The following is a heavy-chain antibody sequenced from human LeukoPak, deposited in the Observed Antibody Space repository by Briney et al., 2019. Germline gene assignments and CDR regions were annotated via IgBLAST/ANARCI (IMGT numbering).Heavy chain of an antibody. V-gene: IGHV3-11*01. D-gene: IGHD3-22*01. Sequence: GGSLRLSCAASGFTFSDYYMSWIRQAPGKGLEWVSYISSSGSTIYYADSVKGRFTISRDNAKNSLYLQMNSLRAEDTAVYYCARAHNYYDLTRFPDYWGQGTLVTVSS. CDR1: GFTFSDYY. CDR3: ARAHNYYDLTRFPDY. J-gene: IGHJ4*02. CDR2: ISSSGSTI.